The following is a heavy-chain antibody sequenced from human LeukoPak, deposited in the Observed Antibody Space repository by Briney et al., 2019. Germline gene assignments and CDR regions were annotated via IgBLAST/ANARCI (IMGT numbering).Heavy chain of an antibody. D-gene: IGHD6-13*01. V-gene: IGHV3-30*02. Sequence: GGSLRLSCAASGFTFSSYGMHWVRQAPGKGLEWVAFIRYDGSNKYYADSVKGRFTISRDNSKNTLYLQMGSLRAEDMAVYYCARDLAHIAATGTAFDYWGQGTLVTVSS. CDR1: GFTFSSYG. CDR3: ARDLAHIAATGTAFDY. J-gene: IGHJ4*02. CDR2: IRYDGSNK.